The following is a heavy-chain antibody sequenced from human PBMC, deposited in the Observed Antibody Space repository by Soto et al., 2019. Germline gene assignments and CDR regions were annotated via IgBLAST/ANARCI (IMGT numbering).Heavy chain of an antibody. CDR3: ALGSGNRKGYYYYGMDV. J-gene: IGHJ6*02. Sequence: QVQLVQSGAEVKKPGSSVKVSCKASGGTFSSYAISWVRQAPGQGLEWMGGIIPIFGTANYAQKFQARDTITADESTSTAYMELSSLRSEDTAVYYCALGSGNRKGYYYYGMDVWGQGTTVTVSS. V-gene: IGHV1-69*01. CDR1: GGTFSSYA. CDR2: IIPIFGTA. D-gene: IGHD3-10*01.